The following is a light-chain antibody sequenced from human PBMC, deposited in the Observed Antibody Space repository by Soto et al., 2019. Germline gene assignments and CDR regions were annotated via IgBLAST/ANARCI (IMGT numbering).Light chain of an antibody. CDR2: AAY. CDR1: QGVSTY. Sequence: IQVTQSPSSLSASVGDRITITCRASQGVSTYLAWYQQKPGKAPKLLIYAAYTLQSGVPSRFRGGGSGTDFTLTISSLQPVDFATYYCQQFNSYPITFGQGTRLEIK. CDR3: QQFNSYPIT. V-gene: IGKV1-9*01. J-gene: IGKJ5*01.